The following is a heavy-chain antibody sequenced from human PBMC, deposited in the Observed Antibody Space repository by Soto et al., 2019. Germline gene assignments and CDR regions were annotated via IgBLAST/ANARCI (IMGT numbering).Heavy chain of an antibody. CDR2: IYFTGST. D-gene: IGHD3-16*01. CDR3: ARDGGTAEPLYYFDY. Sequence: SETLSLTCTVSGGSISSYYWSWIRQPPGKGLEWIGYIYFTGSTNYNPSLKSRVTISVDRSKNQFSLKLSSVTAADTAVYYCARDGGTAEPLYYFDYWGQGTLVTVS. V-gene: IGHV4-59*01. CDR1: GGSISSYY. J-gene: IGHJ4*02.